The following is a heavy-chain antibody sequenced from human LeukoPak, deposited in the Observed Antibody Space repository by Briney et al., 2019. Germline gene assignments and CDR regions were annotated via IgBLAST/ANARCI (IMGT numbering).Heavy chain of an antibody. D-gene: IGHD3-22*01. CDR3: AKDNRLNHYDSSGYFGY. CDR2: IWYDGSNK. J-gene: IGHJ4*02. V-gene: IGHV3-33*06. CDR1: GFTFSSYG. Sequence: GGSLRLSCAASGFTFSSYGMHWVRQAPGKGLEWVAVIWYDGSNKYYADSVKGRFTISRDNSKNTLYLQMNSLRAEDTAVYYCAKDNRLNHYDSSGYFGYWGQGTLVTGSS.